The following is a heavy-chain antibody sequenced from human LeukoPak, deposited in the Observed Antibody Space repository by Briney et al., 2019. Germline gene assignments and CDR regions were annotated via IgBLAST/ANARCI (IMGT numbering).Heavy chain of an antibody. V-gene: IGHV3-23*01. CDR2: ITSRGEDT. CDR3: TRDRPNYYGSDGHYYRRNGDY. Sequence: QSGGSLRLSCAASEFTFSIYAMSWVRQAPGKGLERVSSITSRGEDTWYAGSVKGRFTISRDNSKNTLYLQMNSLRAEDTAVYYCTRDRPNYYGSDGHYYRRNGDYWGQGTLVTVSS. CDR1: EFTFSIYA. D-gene: IGHD3-22*01. J-gene: IGHJ4*02.